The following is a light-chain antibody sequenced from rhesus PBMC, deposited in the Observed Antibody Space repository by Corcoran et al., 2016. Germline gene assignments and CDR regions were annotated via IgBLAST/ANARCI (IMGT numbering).Light chain of an antibody. CDR2: KAS. CDR3: LQYSSSPYI. V-gene: IGKV1-22*01. CDR1: QSISSW. J-gene: IGKJ2*01. Sequence: DIQMTQSPSSLSASVGDTVTITCRASQSISSWLDWYQQKPGKAPKPRIYKASSLQSGVPSRFRGSGSETAFTLTISSLQPEDFATYYCLQYSSSPYIFGQGTKVEIK.